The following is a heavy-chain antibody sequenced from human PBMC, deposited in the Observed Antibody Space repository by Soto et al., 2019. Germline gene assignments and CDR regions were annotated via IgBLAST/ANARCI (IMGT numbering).Heavy chain of an antibody. Sequence: SETLSLTCAVYGGSFSGYYWSWIRQPPGTWLEWIGEINNSGSTNSNPSLKSRVTISVDTSKNQFSLMLRSVTAADSAGYYCARAPRAAAGTGWFDPWGQGTMVTVSS. CDR2: INNSGST. V-gene: IGHV4-34*01. D-gene: IGHD6-13*01. CDR1: GGSFSGYY. J-gene: IGHJ5*02. CDR3: ARAPRAAAGTGWFDP.